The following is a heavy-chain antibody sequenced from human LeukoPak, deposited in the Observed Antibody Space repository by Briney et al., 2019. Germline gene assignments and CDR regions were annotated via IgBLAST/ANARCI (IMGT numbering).Heavy chain of an antibody. CDR1: GGSFSGYY. CDR2: INHSGST. CDR3: ATTLYGSGSYYAIF. V-gene: IGHV4-34*01. D-gene: IGHD3-10*01. J-gene: IGHJ4*02. Sequence: SETLSLTCAVYGGSFSGYYWSWIRQPPGKGLEWIGEINHSGSTNYNPSLKSRVTISVDTSKNQFSLKLSSVTAADTAVYYCATTLYGSGSYYAIFWGQGILVTVSS.